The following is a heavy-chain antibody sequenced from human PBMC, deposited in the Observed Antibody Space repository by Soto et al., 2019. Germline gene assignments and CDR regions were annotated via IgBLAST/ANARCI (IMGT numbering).Heavy chain of an antibody. Sequence: QVQLQQWGAGLLKPSETLSLNCAVYGGSLTGSYWSWIRQAPGKGLVWIGEINHSGGTNYNPSLKSRVTISLDTSKNQFSLKLTSVTAADTAVYYCARGAYYYDSSGYHLTWGQGALVTVSS. CDR2: INHSGGT. V-gene: IGHV4-34*01. J-gene: IGHJ5*02. CDR3: ARGAYYYDSSGYHLT. D-gene: IGHD3-22*01. CDR1: GGSLTGSY.